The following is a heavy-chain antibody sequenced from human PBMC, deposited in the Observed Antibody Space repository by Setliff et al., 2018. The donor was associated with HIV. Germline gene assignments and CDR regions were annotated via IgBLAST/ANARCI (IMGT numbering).Heavy chain of an antibody. V-gene: IGHV1-24*01. D-gene: IGHD1-26*01. CDR1: GYTLTKLS. J-gene: IGHJ4*02. Sequence: ASVKVSCKVSGYTLTKLSMHWVRQAPEKGLEWMGGFDPELGETFFGQNFRGRLTMTQDTSTDTAYMELTSLRSDDTAMYYCATDNREGVGTPYYFDYWGQGTQVTV. CDR2: FDPELGET. CDR3: ATDNREGVGTPYYFDY.